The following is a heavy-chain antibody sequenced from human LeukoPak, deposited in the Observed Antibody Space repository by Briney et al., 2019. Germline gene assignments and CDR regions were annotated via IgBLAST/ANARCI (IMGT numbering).Heavy chain of an antibody. CDR1: GSSISSGDYY. CDR2: IYYSGST. J-gene: IGHJ6*04. D-gene: IGHD3-9*01. Sequence: SETLSLTCTVSGSSISSGDYYWSWIRQPPGKGLEWIGYIYYSGSTYYNPSLKSRVTISVDTSKNQFSLKLSSVTAADTAVYYCARELRYFDWIAYYYYGMDVWGKGTTVTVSS. V-gene: IGHV4-30-4*01. CDR3: ARELRYFDWIAYYYYGMDV.